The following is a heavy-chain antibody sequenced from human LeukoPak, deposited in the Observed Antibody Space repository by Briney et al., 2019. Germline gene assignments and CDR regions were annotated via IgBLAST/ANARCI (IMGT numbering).Heavy chain of an antibody. D-gene: IGHD3-16*01. CDR3: AILIQDLMLTGVDY. CDR1: GGSISSSSYY. J-gene: IGHJ4*02. V-gene: IGHV4-39*01. CDR2: IYYSGST. Sequence: SETLSPTCTVSGGSISSSSYYWGWIRQPPGKGLEWIGSIYYSGSTYYNPSLKSRVTISVDTSKNQFSLKLSSVTAADTAVYYCAILIQDLMLTGVDYWGQGTLVTVSS.